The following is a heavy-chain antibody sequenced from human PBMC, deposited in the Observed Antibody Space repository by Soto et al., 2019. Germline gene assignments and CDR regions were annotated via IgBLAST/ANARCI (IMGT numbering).Heavy chain of an antibody. J-gene: IGHJ5*02. V-gene: IGHV1-69*02. CDR2: IIPILGIA. Sequence: QVQLVQSGAEVKKPGSSVKVSCKASGGTFSSYTISWVRQAPGQGLEWMGRIIPILGIANYAQKFQGRVTITADKSTSTAYMELSSLRSEDTAVYYCARSQDYPWFLFDPWGQGTLVTVSS. D-gene: IGHD3-10*01. CDR3: ARSQDYPWFLFDP. CDR1: GGTFSSYT.